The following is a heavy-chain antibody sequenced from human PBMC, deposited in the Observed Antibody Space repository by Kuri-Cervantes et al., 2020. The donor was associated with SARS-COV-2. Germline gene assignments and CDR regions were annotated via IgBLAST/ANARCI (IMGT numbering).Heavy chain of an antibody. V-gene: IGHV5-51*01. D-gene: IGHD3-22*01. CDR3: ARHGYDSSGYSEIDY. CDR1: GYSFTSYW. Sequence: KVSCKGSGYSFTSYWIGWVRQMPGKGLEWMGIIYPGDSDTRYSPSFQGQVTISADKSISTAYLQWSRLKASDTAMYYCARHGYDSSGYSEIDYWGQGTLVTVSS. CDR2: IYPGDSDT. J-gene: IGHJ4*02.